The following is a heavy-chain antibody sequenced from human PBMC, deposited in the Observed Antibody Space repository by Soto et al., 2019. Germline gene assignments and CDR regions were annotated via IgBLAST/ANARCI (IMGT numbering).Heavy chain of an antibody. V-gene: IGHV4-59*12. D-gene: IGHD6-13*01. CDR1: GGSISNYY. Sequence: SETLSLTCTVSGGSISNYYWSWIRQPPGKGLEWIGYIYYSGSTNYNPSLKSRVTISADKSISTAYLQWSSLKASDTAMYYCASLQTTAGDKDLTFDYWGQGTLVTVSS. J-gene: IGHJ4*02. CDR2: IYYSGST. CDR3: ASLQTTAGDKDLTFDY.